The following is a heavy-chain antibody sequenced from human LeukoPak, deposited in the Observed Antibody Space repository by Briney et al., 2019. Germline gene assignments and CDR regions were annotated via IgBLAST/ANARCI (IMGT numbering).Heavy chain of an antibody. CDR2: INHSGST. CDR1: GGSFSGYY. V-gene: IGHV4-34*01. D-gene: IGHD5-24*01. J-gene: IGHJ4*02. Sequence: PSETLSLTCAVYGGSFSGYYWSWIRQPPGKGLEWIGEINHSGSTNYNPSLKSRVTISVDTSKNQFSLKLSSVTAADTAVYYCARRRDGYNEDFFDHWGQGTLVTVSS. CDR3: ARRRDGYNEDFFDH.